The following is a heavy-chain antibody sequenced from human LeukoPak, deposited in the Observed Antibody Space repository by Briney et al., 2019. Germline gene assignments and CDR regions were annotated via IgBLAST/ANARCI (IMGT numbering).Heavy chain of an antibody. CDR1: GGSFSGYY. CDR3: ARGGLRHIPGFFFDY. CDR2: INHSGST. D-gene: IGHD2-21*01. Sequence: SETLSLTCAVYGGSFSGYYWSWLRQPPGKGLEWIGEINHSGSTNYNPSLKSRVTISVDTSKNQFSLKLSSVTAADTAVYYCARGGLRHIPGFFFDYWGQGTLVTVSS. V-gene: IGHV4-34*01. J-gene: IGHJ4*02.